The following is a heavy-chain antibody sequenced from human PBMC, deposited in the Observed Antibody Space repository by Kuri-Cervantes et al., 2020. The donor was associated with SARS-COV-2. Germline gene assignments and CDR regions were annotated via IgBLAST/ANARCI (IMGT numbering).Heavy chain of an antibody. CDR2: IYISGST. D-gene: IGHD2-8*02. Sequence: GSLRPSCAAYGGSFSSYYWSWIRQPAGKGLEWIGRIYISGSTNYNPSLKSRVTMSVDTSKNQFSLKLSSVTAANTALYYCARARPRSGCVPFDYWGQGTPVTVSS. J-gene: IGHJ4*02. CDR3: ARARPRSGCVPFDY. V-gene: IGHV4-59*10. CDR1: GGSFSSYY.